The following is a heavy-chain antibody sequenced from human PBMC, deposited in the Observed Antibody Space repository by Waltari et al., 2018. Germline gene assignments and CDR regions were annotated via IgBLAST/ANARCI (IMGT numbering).Heavy chain of an antibody. CDR2: RSYDGSNK. D-gene: IGHD6-13*01. Sequence: QVQLVESGGGVVQPGRSLRLSCAASGFTFSSYAMHWVRQAPGKGREGVAVRSYDGSNKYYADSVKGRFTISRDNSKNTLYLQMNSLRAEDTAVYYCAREVAAADVPWFDPWGQGTLVTVSS. J-gene: IGHJ5*02. V-gene: IGHV3-30-3*01. CDR3: AREVAAADVPWFDP. CDR1: GFTFSSYA.